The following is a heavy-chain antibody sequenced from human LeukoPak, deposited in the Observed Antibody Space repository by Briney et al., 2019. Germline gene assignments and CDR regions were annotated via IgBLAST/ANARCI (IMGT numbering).Heavy chain of an antibody. V-gene: IGHV3-23*01. CDR1: GFIFSNYA. CDR2: IDSTGAYT. D-gene: IGHD6-6*01. J-gene: IGHJ4*02. CDR3: AEAEALVRPGFDY. Sequence: GGSLRLSCAASGFIFSNYAMSWVRQAPGKGLEWVSAIDSTGAYTWYADSVKGRFTISKDSSKTILYLQMNSLRAEDAAVYYCAEAEALVRPGFDYWGQGTLVTVSS.